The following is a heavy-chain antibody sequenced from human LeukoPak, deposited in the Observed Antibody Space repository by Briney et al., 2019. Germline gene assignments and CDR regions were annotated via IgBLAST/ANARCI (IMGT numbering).Heavy chain of an antibody. CDR2: IYHSGST. J-gene: IGHJ4*02. CDR3: ARVGYSYGLDY. Sequence: PSETLSLTCAASGGSISSGGYSWSWIRQPPGKGLEWIGYIYHSGSTYYNPSLKSRVTISVDRSKNQFSLKLSSVTAADTAVYYCARVGYSYGLDYWGQGTLVTVSS. D-gene: IGHD5-18*01. V-gene: IGHV4-30-2*01. CDR1: GGSISSGGYS.